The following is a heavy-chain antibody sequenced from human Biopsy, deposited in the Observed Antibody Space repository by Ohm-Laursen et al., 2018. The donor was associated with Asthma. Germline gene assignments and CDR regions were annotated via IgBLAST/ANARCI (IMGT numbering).Heavy chain of an antibody. J-gene: IGHJ4*02. Sequence: ASVKVSCKISGYSLTDLSMRWVRQAPGQGLEWMGGHDHEEGGTVNARRFQGRVTMTEDTSTDAAYMELSSLSSDDTAVYYCASDFPKDYVRYNFQFWGQGTLVTVSS. CDR2: HDHEEGGT. CDR3: ASDFPKDYVRYNFQF. CDR1: GYSLTDLS. D-gene: IGHD4-17*01. V-gene: IGHV1-24*01.